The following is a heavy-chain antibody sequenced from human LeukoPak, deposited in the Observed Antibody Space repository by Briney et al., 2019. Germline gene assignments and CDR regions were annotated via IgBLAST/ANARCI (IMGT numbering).Heavy chain of an antibody. CDR3: AKQESWSNFDS. Sequence: GGPLRLSCAASGFTFSSYAMSWVRQAPGKGLEWVSAISGSGGSTFSADSVKGRFTISRDNSKNTLYLQMNSLRAEDTAVYYCAKQESWSNFDSWGQGTLVTVSS. CDR2: ISGSGGST. CDR1: GFTFSSYA. V-gene: IGHV3-23*01. D-gene: IGHD2-15*01. J-gene: IGHJ4*02.